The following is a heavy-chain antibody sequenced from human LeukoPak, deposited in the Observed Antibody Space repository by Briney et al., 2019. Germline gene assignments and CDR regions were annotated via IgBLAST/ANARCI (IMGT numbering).Heavy chain of an antibody. CDR2: INPNSGGT. V-gene: IGHV1-2*02. D-gene: IGHD6-13*01. CDR1: GYTFTGYY. Sequence: ASVKVTCKASGYTFTGYYMRWVRQAPGQGLEWMGWINPNSGGTNYAQKFQGRVTMTRDTSISTAYMELSRLRSDDTAVYYCARARLGSSWFDYWGQGTLVTVSS. J-gene: IGHJ4*02. CDR3: ARARLGSSWFDY.